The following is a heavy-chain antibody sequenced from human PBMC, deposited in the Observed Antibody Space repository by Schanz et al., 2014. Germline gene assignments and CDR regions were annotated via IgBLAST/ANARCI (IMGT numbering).Heavy chain of an antibody. D-gene: IGHD3-22*01. CDR2: ISYDGSHK. CDR3: ARDIQYHYDTSGPVGAFDI. Sequence: QVQLVESGGGVVQPGRSLRLSCAGSGFSFSDYGMHWVRQAPGKGLEWVAVISYDGSHKDYADSVRGRFTISRDDSKNTLYLQMNSLRSDDTAVYYCARDIQYHYDTSGPVGAFDIWGQGTVVTVSS. V-gene: IGHV3-30*03. CDR1: GFSFSDYG. J-gene: IGHJ3*02.